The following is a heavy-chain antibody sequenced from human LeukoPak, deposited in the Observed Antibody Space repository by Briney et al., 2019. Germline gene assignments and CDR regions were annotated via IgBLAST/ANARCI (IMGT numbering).Heavy chain of an antibody. D-gene: IGHD2-2*01. J-gene: IGHJ4*02. CDR2: ISASGDST. CDR3: AKGRGCSTTSYPTRMDY. CDR1: GFTFSSFA. V-gene: IGHV3-23*01. Sequence: GGSLRLSCAASGFTFSSFAMTWVRQAPGKGLEWVSGISASGDSTFYGDSVKGRFTISRGNSKNTPYLQMSSLRAEDTAVYYCAKGRGCSTTSYPTRMDYWGQGTLVTVSS.